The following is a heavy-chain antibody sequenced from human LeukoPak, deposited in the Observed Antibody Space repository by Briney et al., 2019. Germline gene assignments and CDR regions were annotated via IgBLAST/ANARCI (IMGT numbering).Heavy chain of an antibody. D-gene: IGHD3-10*01. CDR2: INPNSGGT. CDR1: GYTFTGYY. V-gene: IGHV1-2*02. Sequence: GASVKVSCKASGYTFTGYYMHWVRQAPGQGLEWMGWINPNSGGTNYAQKFRGRVTMTRDTSISTAYMELSRLRSDDTAVYYCARGPSMVRERSWFDPWGQGTLVTVSS. J-gene: IGHJ5*02. CDR3: ARGPSMVRERSWFDP.